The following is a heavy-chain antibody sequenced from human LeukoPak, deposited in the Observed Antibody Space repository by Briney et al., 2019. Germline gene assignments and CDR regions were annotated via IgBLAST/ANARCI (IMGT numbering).Heavy chain of an antibody. J-gene: IGHJ4*02. CDR1: GGTLSSYA. CDR3: ATSSRTYSGTDY. Sequence: SVKVSCKASGGTLSSYAISWVRQPPGQGLEWMGWIIPILGSANYAQSFQGRVTMTADESTSTAYMELSSLRSEDTAVYYCATSSRTYSGTDYWGQGTLVTVSS. CDR2: IIPILGSA. V-gene: IGHV1-69*11. D-gene: IGHD6-13*01.